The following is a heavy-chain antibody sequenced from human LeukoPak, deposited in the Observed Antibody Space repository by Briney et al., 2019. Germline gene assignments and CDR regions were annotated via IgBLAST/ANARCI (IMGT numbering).Heavy chain of an antibody. CDR3: ARESSAPY. CDR1: GFTFSSYV. Sequence: PGGSLRLSCAAAGFTFSSYVMNWVRQAPGKGLEWVSYISSCGITIYYADSVKGRFTISKDNAKNSLYLQMNSLRAEDTAVYYCARESSAPYWGQGTLVTVSS. J-gene: IGHJ4*02. CDR2: ISSCGITI. V-gene: IGHV3-48*03.